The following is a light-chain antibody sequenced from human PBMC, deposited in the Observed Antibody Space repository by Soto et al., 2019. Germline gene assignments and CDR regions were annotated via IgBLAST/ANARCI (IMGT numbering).Light chain of an antibody. CDR3: IGYTGSYSYV. V-gene: IGLV2-14*01. J-gene: IGLJ1*01. Sequence: QSVLTQAASVSGSPGQSITISCTGTSSDDALYRYVSWIQQHPGRAPKLLIHEVTKRPSGVPIRFSGSRSDKTASLTISGLQAEDEADYYCIGYTGSYSYVFGTGTKVTVL. CDR2: EVT. CDR1: SSDDALYRY.